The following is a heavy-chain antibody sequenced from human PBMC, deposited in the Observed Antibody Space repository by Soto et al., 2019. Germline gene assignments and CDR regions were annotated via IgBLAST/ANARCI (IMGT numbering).Heavy chain of an antibody. V-gene: IGHV6-1*01. J-gene: IGHJ6*02. CDR1: GDSVSSNSAA. D-gene: IGHD2-2*01. CDR2: TYYRSKWYN. Sequence: QTLSLTCAISGDSVSSNSAAWNWIRQSPSRGLEWLGRTYYRSKWYNDYAVSVKSRITINPDTSKNQFSLQLNSVTPEDTAVYYCARAGEEVVPAAIDYYYYGMDVWGQGTTVTVSS. CDR3: ARAGEEVVPAAIDYYYYGMDV.